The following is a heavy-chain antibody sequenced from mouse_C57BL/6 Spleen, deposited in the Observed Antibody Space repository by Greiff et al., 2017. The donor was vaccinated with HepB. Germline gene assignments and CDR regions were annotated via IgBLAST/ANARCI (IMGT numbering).Heavy chain of an antibody. CDR3: AREGGNYNAMDY. CDR2: ISDGGSYT. V-gene: IGHV5-4*01. CDR1: GFTFSSYA. D-gene: IGHD2-1*01. Sequence: DVQLVESGGGLVKPGGSLKLSCAASGFTFSSYAMSWVRQTPEKRLEWVATISDGGSYTYYPDNVKGRFTISRDNAKNNLYLQLIHLKSEDTAMYYCAREGGNYNAMDYWGQGTSVTVSS. J-gene: IGHJ4*01.